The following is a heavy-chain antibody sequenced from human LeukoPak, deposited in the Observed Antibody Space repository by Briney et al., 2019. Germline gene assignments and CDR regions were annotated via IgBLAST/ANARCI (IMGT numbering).Heavy chain of an antibody. CDR1: GGSFSGYY. D-gene: IGHD3-22*01. V-gene: IGHV4-34*01. J-gene: IGHJ4*02. CDR3: ARVARRAYYDSSGSLLDY. Sequence: SETLSLTCAVYGGSFSGYYWSWIRQPPGKGLEWIGEINHSGSTNYNPSLKSRVTISVDTSKNQFSLKLSSVTAADTAVHYCARVARRAYYDSSGSLLDYWGQGTLVTVSS. CDR2: INHSGST.